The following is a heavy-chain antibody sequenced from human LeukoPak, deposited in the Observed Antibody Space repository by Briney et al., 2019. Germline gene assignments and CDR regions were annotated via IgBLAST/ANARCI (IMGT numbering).Heavy chain of an antibody. CDR1: GGTFISYA. CDR3: ARDSPGPYCSGGSCYPLEYFQH. V-gene: IGHV1-69*13. D-gene: IGHD2-15*01. J-gene: IGHJ1*01. CDR2: IIPIFGTA. Sequence: SVKVSCKASGGTFISYAISWVRQAPGQGLEWMGGIIPIFGTANCAQKFQGRVTITADESTSTAYMELSSLRSEDTAVYYCARDSPGPYCSGGSCYPLEYFQHWGQGTLVTVSS.